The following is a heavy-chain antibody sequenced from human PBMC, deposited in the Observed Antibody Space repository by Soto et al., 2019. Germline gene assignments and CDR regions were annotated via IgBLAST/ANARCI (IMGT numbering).Heavy chain of an antibody. V-gene: IGHV4-34*01. CDR3: ASGHARGVEFDY. CDR2: INHSGST. D-gene: IGHD6-25*01. J-gene: IGHJ4*02. CDR1: GGSFSGYY. Sequence: SETLSLTCSVYGGSFSGYYWSWIRQPPGKGLEWIGEINHSGSTNYNPSLKSRVTISVDTSKNQFSLKLSSVTAADTAVYYCASGHARGVEFDYWGQGNLVTVPS.